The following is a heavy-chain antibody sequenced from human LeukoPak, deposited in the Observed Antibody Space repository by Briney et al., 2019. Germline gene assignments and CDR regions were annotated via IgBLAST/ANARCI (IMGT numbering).Heavy chain of an antibody. CDR2: IYYSGST. Sequence: PSETLSLTRAVSGGSISSYYWSWIRQPPGKGLEWIGYIYYSGSTNYNPSLKSRVTISVDTSKNQFSLKLSSVTAADTAVYYCARGCGSGGSCYSFDYWGQGTLVTVSS. V-gene: IGHV4-59*01. CDR1: GGSISSYY. D-gene: IGHD2-15*01. CDR3: ARGCGSGGSCYSFDY. J-gene: IGHJ4*02.